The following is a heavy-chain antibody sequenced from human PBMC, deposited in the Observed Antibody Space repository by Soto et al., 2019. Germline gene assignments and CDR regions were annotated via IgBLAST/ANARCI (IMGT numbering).Heavy chain of an antibody. CDR1: GGSFSGYY. J-gene: IGHJ4*02. V-gene: IGHV4-34*01. D-gene: IGHD6-6*01. Sequence: ETLSLTCAVXGGSFSGYYWSWIRQPPGKGLEWIGEINHSGSTNYNPSLKSRVTISVDTSKNQFSLKLSSVTAADTAVYYCARGRYSSSSYFDYWGQGTLVTVSS. CDR3: ARGRYSSSSYFDY. CDR2: INHSGST.